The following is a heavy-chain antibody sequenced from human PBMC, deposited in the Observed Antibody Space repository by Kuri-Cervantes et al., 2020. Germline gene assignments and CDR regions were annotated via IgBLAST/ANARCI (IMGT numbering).Heavy chain of an antibody. Sequence: GESLKISCAASGFTFSSYAMSWVRQAPGKGLEWVSVIYSGGSTYYADSVKGRFTISRDNSKNTLYLQMNSLRAEDTAVYYCARDGVGRYFDYWGQGTLVTVSS. D-gene: IGHD3-3*01. V-gene: IGHV3-66*01. CDR1: GFTFSSYA. CDR3: ARDGVGRYFDY. CDR2: IYSGGST. J-gene: IGHJ4*02.